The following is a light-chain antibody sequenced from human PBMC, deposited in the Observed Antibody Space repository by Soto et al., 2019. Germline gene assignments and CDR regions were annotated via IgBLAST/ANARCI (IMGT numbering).Light chain of an antibody. CDR2: DAT. J-gene: IGKJ1*01. V-gene: IGKV1-5*01. Sequence: DVQLIQSPSTLSASIGDRVTITCRVSQPIRDWVAWYQQKPGKAPKLLIYDATSSDSGVPSRFSGSGSETEFTLTISSLXXGDFATYYCQQYDSYSNTFGQGTRVE. CDR3: QQYDSYSNT. CDR1: QPIRDW.